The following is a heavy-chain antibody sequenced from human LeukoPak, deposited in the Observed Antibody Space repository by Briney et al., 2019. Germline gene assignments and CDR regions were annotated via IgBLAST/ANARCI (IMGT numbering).Heavy chain of an antibody. CDR1: GGTFSSYA. J-gene: IGHJ1*01. CDR2: IIPIFGTA. V-gene: IGHV1-69*05. D-gene: IGHD3-22*01. Sequence: SVKVSCKASGGTFSSYAISWVRQAPGQGLEWMGRIIPIFGTANYAQKFQGRVTITTDESTSTAYMELSSLRSEVSAAYYCARGPGLVVVGTEYFQHWGQGTLVTVSS. CDR3: ARGPGLVVVGTEYFQH.